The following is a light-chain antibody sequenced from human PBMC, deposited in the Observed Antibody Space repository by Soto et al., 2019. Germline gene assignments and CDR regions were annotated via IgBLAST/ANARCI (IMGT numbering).Light chain of an antibody. V-gene: IGKV3-15*01. CDR1: QSVSGS. Sequence: DIVMTHSPATLSVSPGKQATLSCRASQSVSGSLAWYRQRPGQAPSLLIYDASARASGIPARFSGSGSGTEFTLTISSLQSDDSAIYFCQQYDSWPFTFGQGTKVDIK. CDR3: QQYDSWPFT. J-gene: IGKJ3*01. CDR2: DAS.